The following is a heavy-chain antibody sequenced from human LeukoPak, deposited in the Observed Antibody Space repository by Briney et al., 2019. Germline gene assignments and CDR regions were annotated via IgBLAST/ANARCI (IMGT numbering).Heavy chain of an antibody. V-gene: IGHV1-46*01. CDR2: INPSGGST. CDR1: GYTFTSYY. CDR3: ARRGLVAGIYDLVYGFDL. Sequence: WASVKVSCKASGYTFTSYYMHWVRQAPGQGLEWMGLINPSGGSTSYAQKFQGRVTMTRDMSTSTVYMELSSLRSEDTAVYYCARRGLVAGIYDLVYGFDLWGQGTMVTVSS. J-gene: IGHJ3*01. D-gene: IGHD3/OR15-3a*01.